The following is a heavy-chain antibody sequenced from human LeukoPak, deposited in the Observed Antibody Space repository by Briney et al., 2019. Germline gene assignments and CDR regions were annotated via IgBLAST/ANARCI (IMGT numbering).Heavy chain of an antibody. CDR2: IWPGGDKT. CDR3: AKISSSSEPDFDY. J-gene: IGHJ4*02. Sequence: PGRTLRLSSAASGFTFSRYAMHWVRQTPGKGLEWVAFIWPGGDKTYYADSVRGRFTISRDNSKNTLHLEMKSVRAEDTALYYCAKISSSSEPDFDYWGQGTLVTVSS. D-gene: IGHD6-6*01. CDR1: GFTFSRYA. V-gene: IGHV3-33*06.